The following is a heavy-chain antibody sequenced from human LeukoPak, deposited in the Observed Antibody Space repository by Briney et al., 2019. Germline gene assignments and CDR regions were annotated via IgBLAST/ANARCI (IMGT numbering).Heavy chain of an antibody. D-gene: IGHD6-19*01. Sequence: GGSLRLSCAASGFTFSSYWMSWVRQAPGKGLEWVAVISYDGSNKYYADSVKGRFTISRDNSKNTLYLQMNSLRAEDTAVYYCAKDLRIFGYGSGWYVDYWGQGTLVTVSS. CDR2: ISYDGSNK. V-gene: IGHV3-30*18. CDR3: AKDLRIFGYGSGWYVDY. J-gene: IGHJ4*02. CDR1: GFTFSSYW.